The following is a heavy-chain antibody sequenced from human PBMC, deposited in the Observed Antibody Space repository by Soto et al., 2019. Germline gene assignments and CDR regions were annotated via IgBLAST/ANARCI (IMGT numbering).Heavy chain of an antibody. V-gene: IGHV3-30*18. CDR1: GFTFSSYG. CDR3: AKDDYYGSGSYFFLNYGMDV. D-gene: IGHD3-10*01. J-gene: IGHJ6*02. CDR2: ISYDGSNK. Sequence: GGSLRLSCAASGFTFSSYGMHWVRQAPGKGLEWVAVISYDGSNKYYADSVKGRFTISRDNSKNTLYLQMNSLRAEDTAVYYYAKDDYYGSGSYFFLNYGMDVWGQGTTVTVSS.